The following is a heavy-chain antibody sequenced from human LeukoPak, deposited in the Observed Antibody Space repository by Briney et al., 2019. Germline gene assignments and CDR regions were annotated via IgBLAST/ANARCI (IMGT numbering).Heavy chain of an antibody. V-gene: IGHV4-4*07. CDR1: GGSIGTYY. Sequence: PSETLSLTCTVSGGSIGTYYWSWIRQPAGKGLEWIGRIFTTGGANYNPSLKSRVTISVDTSKNQFSLKLSSVTAADTAVYYCARGRLHLQKYYYYMDVWGKGTTVTVSS. CDR3: ARGRLHLQKYYYYMDV. J-gene: IGHJ6*03. CDR2: IFTTGGA. D-gene: IGHD4-11*01.